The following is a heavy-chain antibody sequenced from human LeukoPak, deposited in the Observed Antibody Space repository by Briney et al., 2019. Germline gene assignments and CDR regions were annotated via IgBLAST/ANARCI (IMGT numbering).Heavy chain of an antibody. CDR2: ISYDGSNK. Sequence: GGSLRLSCAASGFTFTYFGMHWVRQAPGKGLEWVAVISYDGSNKYYADSVKGRFTISRDNSKNTLYLQMNSLRAEDTAVYYCAKEDTDSSGYSLPNWFDPWGQGTLVTVSS. V-gene: IGHV3-30*18. J-gene: IGHJ5*02. CDR3: AKEDTDSSGYSLPNWFDP. CDR1: GFTFTYFG. D-gene: IGHD3-22*01.